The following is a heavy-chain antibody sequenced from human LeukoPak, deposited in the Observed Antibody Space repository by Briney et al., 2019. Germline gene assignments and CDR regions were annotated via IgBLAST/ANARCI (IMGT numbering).Heavy chain of an antibody. CDR1: GGSISSNNW. J-gene: IGHJ4*02. CDR3: ARGAPPPINTVTMDY. Sequence: PSETLSLTCAVSGGSISSNNWWSWVRQPPGKGLERIGEIYHSGSTNYNPSLKNRVTISVDISKNQFSLKLSSVTAADTAVYYCARGAPPPINTVTMDYWGQGTLVTVSS. CDR2: IYHSGST. D-gene: IGHD4-17*01. V-gene: IGHV4-4*02.